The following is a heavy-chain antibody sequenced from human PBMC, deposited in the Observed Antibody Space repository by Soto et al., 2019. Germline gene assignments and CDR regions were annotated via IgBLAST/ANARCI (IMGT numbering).Heavy chain of an antibody. V-gene: IGHV4-4*02. CDR2: VYRTGST. J-gene: IGHJ4*02. CDR1: GGSISTSNW. D-gene: IGHD6-13*01. CDR3: ATARATIAAAAIFDC. Sequence: SETLSLTCAVSGGSISTSNWWSWVRQPPGKGLEWIGEVYRTGSTNYNLSLESRLTISVDKSKNQFSLKLTSVTAADTAVYYCATARATIAAAAIFDCWGQGTLVTVSS.